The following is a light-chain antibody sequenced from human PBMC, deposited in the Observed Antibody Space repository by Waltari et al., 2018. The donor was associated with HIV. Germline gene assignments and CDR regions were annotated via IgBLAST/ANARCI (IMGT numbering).Light chain of an antibody. Sequence: QSVLTQSPSASATPAQRVTISCSGGTSNIGSNSVSCYQQVPGTAPQLFMFSNSLRPSGVPDRFSGSKSGTSASLAISGLQSEDEADYYCATWDDTLDGPVFGGGTRLTVL. V-gene: IGLV1-44*01. CDR1: TSNIGSNS. CDR2: SNS. CDR3: ATWDDTLDGPV. J-gene: IGLJ3*02.